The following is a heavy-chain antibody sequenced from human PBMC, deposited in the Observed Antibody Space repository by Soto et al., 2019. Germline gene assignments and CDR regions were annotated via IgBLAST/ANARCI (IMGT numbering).Heavy chain of an antibody. D-gene: IGHD3-10*01. CDR2: IIPFDGVT. J-gene: IGHJ4*02. CDR1: GGTFSPYT. V-gene: IGHV1-69*08. Sequence: QVQLVQSGAEVKKPGSSVKVSCKASGGTFSPYTINWVRQAPGQGLEWMGRIIPFDGVTNYAQKFQARVTITADKSTGKAYMGLSGLRFEDTAMYYCTRDWEITVSTWSFGGFWGRGTLVTVSS. CDR3: TRDWEITVSTWSFGGF.